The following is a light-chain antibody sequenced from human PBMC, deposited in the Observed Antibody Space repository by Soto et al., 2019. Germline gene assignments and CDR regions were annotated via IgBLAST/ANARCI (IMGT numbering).Light chain of an antibody. CDR3: QQYGSSPSLT. Sequence: EIGLPHAPGTLSLSPGERQTLSCRASQSVSIHYLAWYQQKCGQAPRLLIFGSSRATGIPDRFSGSGSGTDFTLTISRLEPEDFAVYYCQQYGSSPSLTFAGGAKVDIK. J-gene: IGKJ4*01. CDR1: QSVSIHY. V-gene: IGKV3-20*01. CDR2: GS.